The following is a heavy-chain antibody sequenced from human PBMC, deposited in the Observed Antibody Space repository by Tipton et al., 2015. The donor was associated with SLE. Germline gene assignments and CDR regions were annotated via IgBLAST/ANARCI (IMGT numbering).Heavy chain of an antibody. V-gene: IGHV3-7*03. D-gene: IGHD3-3*01. CDR3: ARGQIWSGYYPYFDY. Sequence: SLRLSCAASGFTFSSSWMNWVRLAPGKGLEWVANIKQDGSEKCYVDSVKGRFTISRDNAKNSLYLQMNSLRAEDTAVYYCARGQIWSGYYPYFDYWGQGTLVTVSS. J-gene: IGHJ4*02. CDR1: GFTFSSSW. CDR2: IKQDGSEK.